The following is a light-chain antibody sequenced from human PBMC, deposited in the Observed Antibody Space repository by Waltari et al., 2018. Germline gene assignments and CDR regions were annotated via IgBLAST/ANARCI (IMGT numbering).Light chain of an antibody. Sequence: EIVLTQSPATLSVSPGERATLSCRASQSLSINLAWYQQKPGQAPRLLIYGASTRATGSPARFSGRGSGTDFTLTISSLQSEDFALYYCQHYNNWPYTFGQGTKLEIK. V-gene: IGKV3-15*01. CDR2: GAS. CDR3: QHYNNWPYT. J-gene: IGKJ2*01. CDR1: QSLSIN.